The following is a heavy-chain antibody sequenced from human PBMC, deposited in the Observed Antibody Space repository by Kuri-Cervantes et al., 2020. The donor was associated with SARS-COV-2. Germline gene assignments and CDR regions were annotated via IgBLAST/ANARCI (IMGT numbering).Heavy chain of an antibody. CDR3: ARDQGSSWEAGWFDP. V-gene: IGHV1-69*13. J-gene: IGHJ5*02. CDR2: IIPIFGTA. Sequence: VKVSCKASGGTFSSYAISWVRQAPGQGLEWMGGIIPIFGTANYAQKFQGRVTITADESTSTAYMELSGLRSEDTAVYYCARDQGSSWEAGWFDPWGQGTLVTVSS. D-gene: IGHD6-13*01. CDR1: GGTFSSYA.